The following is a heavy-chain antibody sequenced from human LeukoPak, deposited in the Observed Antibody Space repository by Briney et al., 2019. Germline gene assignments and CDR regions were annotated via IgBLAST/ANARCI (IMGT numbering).Heavy chain of an antibody. Sequence: PSETLSLTCTVSGGSISSYYWSWIRQPPGKGLDWIVYIYYSGSTNYNPSLKSRVTISVDTSKNQFSLNLSSVTAADTAVYYCARQYYGDYEPLKIDYWGQGALVTVPS. D-gene: IGHD4-17*01. J-gene: IGHJ4*01. CDR3: ARQYYGDYEPLKIDY. CDR2: IYYSGST. V-gene: IGHV4-59*08. CDR1: GGSISSYY.